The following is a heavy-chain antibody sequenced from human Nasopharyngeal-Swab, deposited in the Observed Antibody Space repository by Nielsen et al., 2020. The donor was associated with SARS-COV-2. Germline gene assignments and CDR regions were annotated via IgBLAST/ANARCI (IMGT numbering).Heavy chain of an antibody. Sequence: GESPNISCAASGFSLSSYELNWVRQAPGKGLEWVSYIGSFGSTIYSDSVKGRITVSRDNAKNSLYLQMNSLRAEDTAVYYCARGDSSGLPQAVYGMDVWGQGTTVSVSS. CDR2: IGSFGSTI. CDR3: ARGDSSGLPQAVYGMDV. CDR1: GFSLSSYE. V-gene: IGHV3-48*03. J-gene: IGHJ6*02. D-gene: IGHD3-22*01.